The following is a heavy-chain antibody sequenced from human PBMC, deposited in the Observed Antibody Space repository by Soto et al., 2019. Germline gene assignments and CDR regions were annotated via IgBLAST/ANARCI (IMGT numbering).Heavy chain of an antibody. D-gene: IGHD5-18*01. CDR2: IYYSGST. Sequence: LSLTCTISGGSISSSYWRWIRQPPGKGLEWIGYIYYSGSTNYNPSLKSRVTISVDTSKNQFSLKLSSVTAADTAVYYCARTLYSYGPRFDYWGQGTLVTVSS. CDR3: ARTLYSYGPRFDY. V-gene: IGHV4-59*01. J-gene: IGHJ4*02. CDR1: GGSISSSY.